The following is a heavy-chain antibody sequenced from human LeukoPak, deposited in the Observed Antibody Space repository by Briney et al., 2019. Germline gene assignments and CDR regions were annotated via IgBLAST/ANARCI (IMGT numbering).Heavy chain of an antibody. CDR3: AKADSIVAYFDY. J-gene: IGHJ4*02. Sequence: GGSLRLSCAASGFTFDDYAMHWVRQAPGKGLEWVSGISWNSGSIGYADSVKGRFTISRDNAKNSLYLQMNSLRAEDTALCYCAKADSIVAYFDYWGQGTLVTVSS. V-gene: IGHV3-9*01. CDR2: ISWNSGSI. D-gene: IGHD5-12*01. CDR1: GFTFDDYA.